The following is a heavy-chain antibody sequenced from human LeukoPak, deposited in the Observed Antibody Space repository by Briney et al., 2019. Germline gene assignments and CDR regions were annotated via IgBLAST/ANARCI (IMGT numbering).Heavy chain of an antibody. J-gene: IGHJ6*03. CDR1: GFTFSSYD. Sequence: GGSLRLSCAPSGFTFSSYDMSWVRQAPGKGLEWVSSITRSGANTFYADSVMGRFTISRDNSKNTLYLQLNSLGAEDTAVYYCAKRGNPAVGHHYLDVWGEGTPVSVSS. D-gene: IGHD2-2*01. CDR3: AKRGNPAVGHHYLDV. CDR2: ITRSGANT. V-gene: IGHV3-23*01.